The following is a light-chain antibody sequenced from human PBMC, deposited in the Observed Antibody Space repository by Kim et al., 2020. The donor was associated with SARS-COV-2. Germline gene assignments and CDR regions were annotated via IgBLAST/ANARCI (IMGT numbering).Light chain of an antibody. CDR3: SSYTSRNTFEV. J-gene: IGLJ2*01. CDR1: SSDIGTYNY. V-gene: IGLV2-14*03. Sequence: QSALTQPASVSGSPGQSITISCTGTSSDIGTYNYVSWYQQHPGKAPKLMISDVSNRPSGVSYRFSGSKSGNTASLTISGLQAEDEADYYCSSYTSRNTFEVFGGGTQLTVL. CDR2: DVS.